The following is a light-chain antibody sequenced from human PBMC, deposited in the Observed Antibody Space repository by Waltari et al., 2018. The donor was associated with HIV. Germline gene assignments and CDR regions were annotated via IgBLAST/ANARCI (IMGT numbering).Light chain of an antibody. Sequence: QSVLTQPPSVSGDPGQRVTISCTGSKSNIGAGYEVHWYQQVPGTAPKLLIYRDNNLAAGVPERFSGSRSGTSTSLAISGLQAEDEAEYHCQSYDSSLTTTVFGGRTKLTVL. CDR1: KSNIGAGYE. J-gene: IGLJ2*01. V-gene: IGLV1-40*01. CDR2: RDN. CDR3: QSYDSSLTTTV.